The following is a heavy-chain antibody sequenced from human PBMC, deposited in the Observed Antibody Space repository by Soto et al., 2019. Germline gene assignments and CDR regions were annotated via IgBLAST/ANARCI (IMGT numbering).Heavy chain of an antibody. J-gene: IGHJ4*02. V-gene: IGHV3-23*01. CDR3: AKFILWFGEQSNDYFDY. CDR2: ISGSGGST. D-gene: IGHD3-10*01. Sequence: PGGSLRLSCAASGFTFSSYAMIWVRQAPGKGLEWVSAISGSGGSTYYADSVKGRFTISRDNSKNTLYLQMNSLRAEDTAVYYCAKFILWFGEQSNDYFDYWGQGTLVTVSS. CDR1: GFTFSSYA.